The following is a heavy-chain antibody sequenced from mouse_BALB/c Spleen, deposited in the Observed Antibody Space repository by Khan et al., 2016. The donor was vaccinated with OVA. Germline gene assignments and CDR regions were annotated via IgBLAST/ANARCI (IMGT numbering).Heavy chain of an antibody. CDR2: IYTGNSDI. CDR3: TRAGYGAFAF. D-gene: IGHD1-1*01. J-gene: IGHJ3*01. V-gene: IGHV1-5*01. CDR1: GYSFSDYW. Sequence: VRLQQSGTVLARPGASVKMSCKTSGYSFSDYWMHWVKQRPGQGLEWIGGIYTGNSDITYNQKLKGKAKLTAVTSASTAYMALSSLTNADAAVYYCTRAGYGAFAFWGQGTLVTVSA.